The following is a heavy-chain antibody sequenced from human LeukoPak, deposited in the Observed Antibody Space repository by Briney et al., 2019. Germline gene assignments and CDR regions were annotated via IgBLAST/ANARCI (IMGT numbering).Heavy chain of an antibody. D-gene: IGHD3-22*01. CDR2: IYYSGST. Sequence: SETLSLTCTVSGGSISSGGYYWSWIRQHPGKGLEWIGYIYYSGSTYYNPSLKSRVTISVDTSKNQFSLKLSSVTAADTAVYYRATSSGYYPGPLDAFDIWGQGTMVTVSS. V-gene: IGHV4-31*03. CDR1: GGSISSGGYY. J-gene: IGHJ3*02. CDR3: ATSSGYYPGPLDAFDI.